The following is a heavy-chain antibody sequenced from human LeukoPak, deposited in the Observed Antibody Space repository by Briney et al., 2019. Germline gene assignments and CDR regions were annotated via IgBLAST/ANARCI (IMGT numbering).Heavy chain of an antibody. CDR3: ERGRKVSSEDWFDP. CDR2: INPSGGST. Sequence: ASVKVSCKASGYTFTSYDMHWVRQAPGQGLEWMGIINPSGGSTSYAQKFQGRVTMTRDTSTSTVYMELSSLMSEAKAAYYCERGRKVSSEDWFDPWGQGTLVTVSS. CDR1: GYTFTSYD. V-gene: IGHV1-46*01. J-gene: IGHJ5*02. D-gene: IGHD6-19*01.